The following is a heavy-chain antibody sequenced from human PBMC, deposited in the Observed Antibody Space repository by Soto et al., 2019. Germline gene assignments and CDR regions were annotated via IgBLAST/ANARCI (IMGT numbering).Heavy chain of an antibody. D-gene: IGHD4-17*01. V-gene: IGHV3-23*01. CDR3: AKDYSTVTTDPLSVVLFDC. CDR1: GFTFSSYT. J-gene: IGHJ4*01. Sequence: GGSLRLSCAASGFTFSSYTMSWVRQAPGKGLEWVSIITSDGRTYYADSVKGRFTISRDNSKNTVYLQMNSLRAEYTAVYYCAKDYSTVTTDPLSVVLFDCWGHGALVTFSS. CDR2: ITSDGRT.